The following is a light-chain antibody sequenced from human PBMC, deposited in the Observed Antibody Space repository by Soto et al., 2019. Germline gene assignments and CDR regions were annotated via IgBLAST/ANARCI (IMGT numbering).Light chain of an antibody. J-gene: IGLJ1*01. CDR2: DDN. CDR3: GSWDSRLSAYV. CDR1: SSNIRGNS. V-gene: IGLV1-51*01. Sequence: QSLLTQPPSVSAAPGQKVTISCSGSSSNIRGNSVSWSLQLPGTAPKLLIYDDNKRPSGIPDRFSGSKSGTSATLGITGFQTGDEADYYCGSWDSRLSAYVFGSGTKLTV.